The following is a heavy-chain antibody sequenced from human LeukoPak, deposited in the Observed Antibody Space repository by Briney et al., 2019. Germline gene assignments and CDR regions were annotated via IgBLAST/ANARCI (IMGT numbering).Heavy chain of an antibody. CDR1: GFTFSSSW. CDR2: INNDGSTT. Sequence: GGSLRLSCAASGFTFSSSWMHWVRQAPGQGLVWVPRINNDGSTTNYVDSVKGRFTISRDNAKNTLYLQMNSLRAEDTAVFYCVRDRFYGMDVWGQGTTVTVSS. J-gene: IGHJ6*02. CDR3: VRDRFYGMDV. V-gene: IGHV3-74*01.